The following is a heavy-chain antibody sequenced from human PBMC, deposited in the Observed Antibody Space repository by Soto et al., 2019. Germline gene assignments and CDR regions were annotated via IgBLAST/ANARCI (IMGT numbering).Heavy chain of an antibody. D-gene: IGHD2-2*01. CDR1: GYSFTSYW. J-gene: IGHJ5*02. V-gene: IGHV5-51*01. Sequence: PGESLKISCKGSGYSFTSYWIGWVRQMPGKGLEWMGIIYPGDSDTRYSPSFQGQVTISADKSISTAYLQWSSLKASDTAMYYCARLLFNCSSTSCYQGRIPWFDPWGQGTLVTVSS. CDR2: IYPGDSDT. CDR3: ARLLFNCSSTSCYQGRIPWFDP.